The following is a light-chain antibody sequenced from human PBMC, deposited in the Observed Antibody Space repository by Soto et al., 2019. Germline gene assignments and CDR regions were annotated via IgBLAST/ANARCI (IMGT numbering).Light chain of an antibody. CDR3: QQFNTSPWT. J-gene: IGKJ1*01. Sequence: DIQMTQSPSSLSASVGDRVIITCRASQSISTYLAWYQQKPGKAPKLLIYKASSLESGVPSRFSGSGSGAEFTLTISSLQPDDFATYYCQQFNTSPWTFGQGTKVDIK. CDR2: KAS. V-gene: IGKV1-5*03. CDR1: QSISTY.